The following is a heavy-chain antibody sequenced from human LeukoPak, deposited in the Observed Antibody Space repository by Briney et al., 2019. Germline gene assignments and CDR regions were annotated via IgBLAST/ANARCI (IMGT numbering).Heavy chain of an antibody. CDR2: IYSGGST. D-gene: IGHD6-19*01. CDR1: GFTFSFNY. Sequence: GGSQRLSCAASGFTFSFNYMSWVRQAPGKGLEWISVIYSGGSTYYADSVKGRFTISRDDSKNTLYLQMNSLRGEDTAIYYCARAQWRTYSYYYMDVWGKGTTVTVSS. V-gene: IGHV3-53*01. J-gene: IGHJ6*03. CDR3: ARAQWRTYSYYYMDV.